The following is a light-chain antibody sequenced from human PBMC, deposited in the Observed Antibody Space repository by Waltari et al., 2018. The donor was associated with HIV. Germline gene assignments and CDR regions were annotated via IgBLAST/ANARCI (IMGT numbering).Light chain of an antibody. Sequence: QSALTQPPSASGSPGQSVTISCTGTSSDVGGYNYVSWYQQHPGKAPKLMIFDVSKRPSGVPVRFSGSKPGNTASLTVSGLQAVDEADYFCGSYSGSKNFAVFGGGTKLTVL. V-gene: IGLV2-8*01. CDR3: GSYSGSKNFAV. J-gene: IGLJ3*02. CDR2: DVS. CDR1: SSDVGGYNY.